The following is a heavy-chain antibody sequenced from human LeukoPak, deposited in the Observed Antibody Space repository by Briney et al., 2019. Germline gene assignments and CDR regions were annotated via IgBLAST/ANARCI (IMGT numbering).Heavy chain of an antibody. J-gene: IGHJ4*02. V-gene: IGHV5-51*01. CDR2: IYPGDSDT. D-gene: IGHD5-18*01. CDR3: ARQRDTTVVDS. CDR1: GYTFTSYW. Sequence: NPGESLKISCKGSGYTFTSYWIGWVRQMPGKGLEWMGIIYPGDSDTTYSPSFQGQVTISADKSISTAYLQWSSLKASDTAMYYCARQRDTTVVDSWGQGTLVTVSS.